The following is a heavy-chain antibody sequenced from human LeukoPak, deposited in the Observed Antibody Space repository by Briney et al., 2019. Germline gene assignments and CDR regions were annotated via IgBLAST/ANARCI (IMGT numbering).Heavy chain of an antibody. CDR2: ISSSSSYI. J-gene: IGHJ4*02. CDR1: GFTFSSYS. Sequence: GGSLRLSCAASGFTFSSYSMNWVRQAPGKGLEWVSSISSSSSYIYYADSVKGRFTISRDNAKNSLYLQMNSLRAEDTAVYYCARAPYSGYDPYWGYWGQGTLVTVSS. V-gene: IGHV3-21*01. D-gene: IGHD5-12*01. CDR3: ARAPYSGYDPYWGY.